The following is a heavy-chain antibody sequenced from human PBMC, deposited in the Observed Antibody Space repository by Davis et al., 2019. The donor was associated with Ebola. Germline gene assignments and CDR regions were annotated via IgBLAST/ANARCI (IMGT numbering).Heavy chain of an antibody. CDR1: GGSFSGYY. Sequence: PSETLSLTCAVYGGSFSGYYWSWIRQPPGKGLEWIGEINHSGSTNYNPSLKSRVTISVDTSKNQFSLKLSSVTAADTAVYYCARGCGGDCYGNFDYWGQGTLVTVSS. V-gene: IGHV4-34*01. J-gene: IGHJ4*02. CDR2: INHSGST. D-gene: IGHD2-21*01. CDR3: ARGCGGDCYGNFDY.